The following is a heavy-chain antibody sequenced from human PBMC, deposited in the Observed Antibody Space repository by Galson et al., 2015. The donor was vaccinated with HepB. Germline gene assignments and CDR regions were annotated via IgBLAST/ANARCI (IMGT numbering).Heavy chain of an antibody. V-gene: IGHV1-2*02. D-gene: IGHD5-24*01. Sequence: SVKVSCKASGYTFTGYYMHWVRQAPGQGLEWMGCINPNSGGTNYAQKFQGRVTMIRDTSISTAYMELSRLRSDDTAMYYCARGGREMATGDYWGQGTLVTVSS. CDR2: INPNSGGT. J-gene: IGHJ4*02. CDR3: ARGGREMATGDY. CDR1: GYTFTGYY.